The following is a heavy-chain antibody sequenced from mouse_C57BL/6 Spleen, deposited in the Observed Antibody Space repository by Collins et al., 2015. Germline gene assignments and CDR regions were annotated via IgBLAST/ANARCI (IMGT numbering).Heavy chain of an antibody. CDR3: ARGLGTEGDY. V-gene: IGHV5-16*01. D-gene: IGHD2-14*01. Sequence: EVKLVESEGGLVQPGSSMKLSCTASGFTFSDYYMAWVRQVPEKGLEWVANINYDGSSTYYLDSLKSRFIISRDNAKNILYLQMSSLKSEDTATYYCARGLGTEGDYWGQGTTLTVSS. J-gene: IGHJ2*01. CDR1: GFTFSDYY. CDR2: INYDGSST.